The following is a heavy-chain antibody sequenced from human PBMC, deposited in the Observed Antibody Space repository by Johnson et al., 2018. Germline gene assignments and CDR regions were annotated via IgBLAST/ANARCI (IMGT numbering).Heavy chain of an antibody. V-gene: IGHV3-30*18. Sequence: QVQLVQSGGGVVQPGRSLRLSCAASGFTFSSYGMHWVRQAPGTGLEWVAVISYDGSNKYYADSVKGRFTISRDNSKNTLSLQMNRRRAEDSAVYYCANTHVEMATIGGGFDIWGQGTMVTVSS. CDR1: GFTFSSYG. D-gene: IGHD5-24*01. J-gene: IGHJ3*02. CDR3: ANTHVEMATIGGGFDI. CDR2: ISYDGSNK.